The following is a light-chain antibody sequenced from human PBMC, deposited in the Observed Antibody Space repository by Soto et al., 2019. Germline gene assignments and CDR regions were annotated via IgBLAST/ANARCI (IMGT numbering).Light chain of an antibody. CDR2: GAS. V-gene: IGKV3-15*01. Sequence: EIVMTQSPDTLSVSPGERATLSCRASQSISSNLAWYLQKVGQAPRLLIYGASTRAPGISARFSGSGSGTEFTLTISSLQSEDFAIYYCQQYNNWSWTFGQGTKVDNK. J-gene: IGKJ1*01. CDR1: QSISSN. CDR3: QQYNNWSWT.